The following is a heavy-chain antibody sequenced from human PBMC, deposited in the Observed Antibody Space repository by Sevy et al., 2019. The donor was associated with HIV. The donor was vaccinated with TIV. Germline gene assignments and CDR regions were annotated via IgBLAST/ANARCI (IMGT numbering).Heavy chain of an antibody. CDR1: GYTFTGYY. J-gene: IGHJ6*02. V-gene: IGHV1-2*02. Sequence: GESLKISCKASGYTFTGYYMHWVRQAPGQGLEWMGWINPNSGGTNYAQKFQGRVTMTRDTSISTAYMELSRLRSDDTAVYYCARIKGGAPYYYYGMDVWGQGTTVTVSS. CDR2: INPNSGGT. D-gene: IGHD3-16*01. CDR3: ARIKGGAPYYYYGMDV.